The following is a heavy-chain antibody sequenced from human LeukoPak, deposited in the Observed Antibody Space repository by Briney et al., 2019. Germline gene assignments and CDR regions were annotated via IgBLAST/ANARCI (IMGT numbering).Heavy chain of an antibody. V-gene: IGHV3-69-1*02. CDR3: ATTVWTGQFPDYFDV. J-gene: IGHJ4*02. Sequence: GGSLRLSCTVSGFSISGRDMTWGRQAPGKGLEWVSSISSGGKMFYTDSVKGRFTVSRDTSKNTLFLQMNSLRAEDTAVYYCATTVWTGQFPDYFDVWGQGTLVTVSS. D-gene: IGHD1-1*01. CDR1: GFSISGRD. CDR2: ISSGGKM.